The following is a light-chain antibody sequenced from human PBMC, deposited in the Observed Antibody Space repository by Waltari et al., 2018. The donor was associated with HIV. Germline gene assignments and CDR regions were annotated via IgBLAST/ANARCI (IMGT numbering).Light chain of an antibody. CDR3: QQYSNWPRT. CDR1: QSVSSN. CDR2: GAA. Sequence: EIVMTQSPATLSVSPGERATLSCRPSQSVSSNLAWYQHKPGQAPRLFIYGAAIRATGIPDRFSGSGSGTDFTLTISSLQSEDFAVYYCQQYSNWPRTFGQGTKVEIK. V-gene: IGKV3-15*01. J-gene: IGKJ1*01.